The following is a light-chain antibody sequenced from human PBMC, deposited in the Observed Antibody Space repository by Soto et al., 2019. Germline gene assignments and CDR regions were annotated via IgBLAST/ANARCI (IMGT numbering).Light chain of an antibody. CDR2: DAS. J-gene: IGKJ1*01. CDR1: QSVSSY. V-gene: IGKV3-11*01. Sequence: LKQSPATLSLSPGARATLSCRASQSVSSYLAWYQQKPGQAPRLLIYDASNRATGIPARFSGSGSGTDFTLTISCLEPEDFAVYYCQQRYNWPWTFGEGSNVDIK. CDR3: QQRYNWPWT.